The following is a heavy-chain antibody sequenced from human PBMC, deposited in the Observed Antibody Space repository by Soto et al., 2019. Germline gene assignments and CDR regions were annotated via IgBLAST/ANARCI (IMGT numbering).Heavy chain of an antibody. J-gene: IGHJ6*02. Sequence: QVQLVQSGAEVMKPGSSVTVSCTASGGTFSSYAISWVRQAPGPGLEWMGGIIPIFGTANYAQKFQGRVTSSADESTSTAYMELSRLRSADTAVYYCARVTYKGGSYLYYYYDRDVWGQGTTVNVSS. D-gene: IGHD1-26*01. V-gene: IGHV1-69*01. CDR1: GGTFSSYA. CDR2: IIPIFGTA. CDR3: ARVTYKGGSYLYYYYDRDV.